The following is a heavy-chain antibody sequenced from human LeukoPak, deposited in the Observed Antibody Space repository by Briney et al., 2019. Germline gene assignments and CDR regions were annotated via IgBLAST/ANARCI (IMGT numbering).Heavy chain of an antibody. CDR2: ISYDGSNK. D-gene: IGHD5-18*01. CDR1: GFTFSSYG. J-gene: IGHJ4*02. CDR3: ARGYSYGYDFDY. Sequence: PGRSLRLSCAASGFTFSSYGMHWVRQAPGKGLEWVAVISYDGSNKYYADSVKGRFTISRDNSKNTLYLQMNSLRAEDTAVYYCARGYSYGYDFDYWGQGTLVTVSS. V-gene: IGHV3-30*03.